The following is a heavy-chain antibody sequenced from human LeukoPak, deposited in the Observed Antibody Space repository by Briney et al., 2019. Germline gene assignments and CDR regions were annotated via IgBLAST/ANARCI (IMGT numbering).Heavy chain of an antibody. CDR2: INHSGST. J-gene: IGHJ4*02. CDR3: ARVREQLVVGRWDADY. D-gene: IGHD6-13*01. CDR1: GGSFSGYY. V-gene: IGHV4-34*01. Sequence: SETLSLTCAVYGGSFSGYYWSWIRQPPGKGLEWIGEINHSGSTNYNPSLKSRVTISVDTSKNQFSLKLSSVTAADTAVYYCARVREQLVVGRWDADYWGQGTLVTVSS.